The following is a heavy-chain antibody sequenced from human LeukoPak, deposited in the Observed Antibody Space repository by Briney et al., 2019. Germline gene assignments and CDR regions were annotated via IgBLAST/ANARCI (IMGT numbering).Heavy chain of an antibody. CDR3: ARGATNDFWTGYGWFDP. Sequence: PGGSLRLSCAASGFTFSIYSMHWVRQAPGKRLEWVAVTSYDENNKFYRNSMKGRFTISRDNSKNMLYLQMDSLRTDDTAIYSCARGATNDFWTGYGWFDPWGQGTLVTVSS. J-gene: IGHJ5*02. D-gene: IGHD3/OR15-3a*01. V-gene: IGHV3-30-3*01. CDR2: TSYDENNK. CDR1: GFTFSIYS.